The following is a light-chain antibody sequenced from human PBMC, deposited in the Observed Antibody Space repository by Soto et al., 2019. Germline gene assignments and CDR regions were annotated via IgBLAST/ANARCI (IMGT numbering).Light chain of an antibody. V-gene: IGKV3-20*01. CDR2: GAS. CDR1: QRVSSSY. J-gene: IGKJ2*01. Sequence: EIVLTQSPGTLFLSPGERATLSCRASQRVSSSYLAWYQQKPGQAPRLLIYGASSRATGIPDRFSGSGSGTDFTLTISRLEPEDFAVYYCQQYGSSPPMYTFGQGTKLEIK. CDR3: QQYGSSPPMYT.